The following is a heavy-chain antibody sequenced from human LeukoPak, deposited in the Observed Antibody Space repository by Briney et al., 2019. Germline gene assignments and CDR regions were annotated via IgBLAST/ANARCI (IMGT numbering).Heavy chain of an antibody. Sequence: PSETLSLTCTVSGGSISSYYWSWIRQPPGKGLEWIGYIYYSGSTNYNPSLKSRVTISVDTSKNQFSLKLRSVTAADTAVYYCARGGSSWDEGFDYWGQGTLVTVSS. CDR2: IYYSGST. J-gene: IGHJ4*02. CDR3: ARGGSSWDEGFDY. CDR1: GGSISSYY. V-gene: IGHV4-59*01. D-gene: IGHD6-13*01.